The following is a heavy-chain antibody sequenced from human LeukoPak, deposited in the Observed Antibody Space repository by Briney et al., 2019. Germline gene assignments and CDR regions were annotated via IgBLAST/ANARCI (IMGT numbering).Heavy chain of an antibody. CDR3: ATVTYYYDSSGYFF. J-gene: IGHJ4*02. CDR1: GYTLTELS. Sequence: ASVKVSCKVSGYTLTELSMHWVRQAPGKGLEWMGGFDPEDGETIYAQKFQGRVTMTEDTSTDTAYMELSSLRSEDTAVYYCATVTYYYDSSGYFFWGQGTLVTVSS. V-gene: IGHV1-24*01. CDR2: FDPEDGET. D-gene: IGHD3-22*01.